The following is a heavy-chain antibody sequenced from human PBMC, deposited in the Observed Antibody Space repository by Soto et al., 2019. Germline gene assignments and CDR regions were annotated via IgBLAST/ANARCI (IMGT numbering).Heavy chain of an antibody. J-gene: IGHJ6*02. CDR3: AREYYDSSGYYPHYYGMDV. CDR2: IDPSDSYT. Sequence: LGESLKISCKGSGYSFTSYWISWVRQMPGKGLEWMGRIDPSDSYTNYSPSFQGHVTISADKSISTAYLQWSSLKASDTAMYYCAREYYDSSGYYPHYYGMDVWGQGTTVTVSS. V-gene: IGHV5-10-1*01. CDR1: GYSFTSYW. D-gene: IGHD3-22*01.